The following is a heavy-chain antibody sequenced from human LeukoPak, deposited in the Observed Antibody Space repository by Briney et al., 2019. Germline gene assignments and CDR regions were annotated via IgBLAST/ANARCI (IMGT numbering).Heavy chain of an antibody. J-gene: IGHJ6*03. CDR1: GGTFSSYA. CDR2: IIPIFGTA. V-gene: IGHV1-69*05. D-gene: IGHD2-21*01. Sequence: SVKVSCKASGGTFSSYAISWVRQAPGQGLEWMGGIIPIFGTANYAQKFQGRVTITTDESTSTAYMELSSLRSEDTAVYYCARAVASAPTYYYYYMDVWGKGTTVTVSS. CDR3: ARAVASAPTYYYYYMDV.